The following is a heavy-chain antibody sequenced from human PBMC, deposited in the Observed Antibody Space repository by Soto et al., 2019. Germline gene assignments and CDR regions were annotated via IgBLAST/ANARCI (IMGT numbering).Heavy chain of an antibody. CDR1: GGSFSGYY. J-gene: IGHJ4*02. D-gene: IGHD1-26*01. CDR3: ARGSGPWASNYFDY. CDR2: INHSGST. V-gene: IGHV4-34*01. Sequence: SETLSLTCAVYGGSFSGYYWSWIRQPPGKGLEWIGEINHSGSTNYNPSLKSRVTISVDTSKNQFSLKLSSVTAADTAVYYCARGSGPWASNYFDYWGQGTLVTVSS.